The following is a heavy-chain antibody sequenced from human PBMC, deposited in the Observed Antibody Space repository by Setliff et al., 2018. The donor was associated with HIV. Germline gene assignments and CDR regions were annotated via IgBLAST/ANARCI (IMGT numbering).Heavy chain of an antibody. CDR3: ARVLPYNSALEY. V-gene: IGHV3-66*02. CDR1: GFSVSNYY. J-gene: IGHJ4*02. Sequence: ASVKVSCKASGFSVSNYYMSWVRQALGGGLEWVSSIYSGGDTYHADSVKGRFTLSRDNSKNTLYLQMDSLRPDDTAVYYCARVLPYNSALEYWGLGALVTVSS. CDR2: IYSGGDT. D-gene: IGHD3-10*01.